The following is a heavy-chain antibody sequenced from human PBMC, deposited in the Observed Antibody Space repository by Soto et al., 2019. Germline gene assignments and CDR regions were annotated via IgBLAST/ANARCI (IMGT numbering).Heavy chain of an antibody. Sequence: PSETLSLTCTVSGGSISSYYWSWIRQPPGKGLEWIGYIYYSGSTNYNPSLKSRVTISVDTSKNQFSLKLSSVTAADMAVYYCARDHGGDYYFDYWGQGTLVTVSS. V-gene: IGHV4-59*01. D-gene: IGHD3-10*01. CDR3: ARDHGGDYYFDY. J-gene: IGHJ4*02. CDR2: IYYSGST. CDR1: GGSISSYY.